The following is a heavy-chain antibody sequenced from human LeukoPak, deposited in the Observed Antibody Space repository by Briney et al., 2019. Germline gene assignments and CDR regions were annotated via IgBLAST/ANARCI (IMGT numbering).Heavy chain of an antibody. D-gene: IGHD3-22*01. J-gene: IGHJ4*02. CDR3: ARDERYDSSGYPFDY. CDR2: VNPHSGGT. V-gene: IGHV1-2*02. CDR1: GYTFTEYY. Sequence: ASGKVSCKASGYTFTEYYIHWVRQAPGHELEWMGWVNPHSGGTNYAQNFQGRVTLTRDTSISTAYMELSRLTSDDTAVYYCARDERYDSSGYPFDYWGQGTLVTVSS.